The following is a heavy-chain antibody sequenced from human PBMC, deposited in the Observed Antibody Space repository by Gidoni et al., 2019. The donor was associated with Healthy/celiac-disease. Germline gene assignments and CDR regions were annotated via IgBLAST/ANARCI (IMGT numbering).Heavy chain of an antibody. D-gene: IGHD6-19*01. CDR1: GYTLPELS. CDR3: ATPGLNIAVAATVLLDAFDI. V-gene: IGHV1-24*01. J-gene: IGHJ3*02. CDR2: FDPEDGET. Sequence: QVQLVQSGAEVKKPGASVKVSCKVSGYTLPELSMHWVRQAPGKGLEWMGGFDPEDGETIYAQKFQGRVTMTEDTSTDTAYMELSSLRSEDTAVYYCATPGLNIAVAATVLLDAFDIWGQGTMVTVSS.